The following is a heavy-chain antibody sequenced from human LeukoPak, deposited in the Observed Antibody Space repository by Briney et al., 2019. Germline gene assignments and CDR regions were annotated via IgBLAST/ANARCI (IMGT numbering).Heavy chain of an antibody. Sequence: GGSLRLSCTASGFTFGDYAMSWVRQAPGKGLEWVGNIQPDGSAQYPVDSVKGRFTISRDNARNSMFLQMNSLRVEDTAVYYCASQSYAKFDPWGQGTLVTVSS. CDR1: GFTFGDYA. J-gene: IGHJ5*02. V-gene: IGHV3-7*01. CDR3: ASQSYAKFDP. D-gene: IGHD3-16*01. CDR2: IQPDGSAQ.